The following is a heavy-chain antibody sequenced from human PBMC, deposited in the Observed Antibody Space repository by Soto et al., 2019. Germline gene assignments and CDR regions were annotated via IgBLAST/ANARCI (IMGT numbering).Heavy chain of an antibody. CDR1: GGTFSSYA. CDR3: ARMEDSSGYYSRGWFDP. J-gene: IGHJ5*02. V-gene: IGHV1-69*06. CDR2: IIPIFGTA. D-gene: IGHD3-22*01. Sequence: QVQLVQSGAEVKKPGSSVKVSCKASGGTFSSYAISWVRQAPGQGLEWMGGIIPIFGTANYAQKFQGIVTITADKPTSTAYMELSSLRSEDTAVYYCARMEDSSGYYSRGWFDPWGQGTLVTVSS.